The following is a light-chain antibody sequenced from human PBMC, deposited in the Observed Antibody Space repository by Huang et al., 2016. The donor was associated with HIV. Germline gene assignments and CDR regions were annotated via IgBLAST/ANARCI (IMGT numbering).Light chain of an antibody. CDR3: HQSYNNPWT. CDR2: AAS. J-gene: IGKJ1*01. CDR1: QSIRND. Sequence: DVQMTQSPPSVSASVGDRVTITCRASQSIRNDLNWYQQRPGEARKLLIYAASSLQSGVPSRFSGGGSGTDFALTISSLQPEDFATYYCHQSYNNPWTFGQGTKVESK. V-gene: IGKV1-39*01.